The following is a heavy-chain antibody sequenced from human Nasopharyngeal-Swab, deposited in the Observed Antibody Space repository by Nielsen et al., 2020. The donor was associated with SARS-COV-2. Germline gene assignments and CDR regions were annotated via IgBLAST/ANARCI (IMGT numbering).Heavy chain of an antibody. D-gene: IGHD3-16*02. CDR3: AREGLSDYYYGMDV. J-gene: IGHJ6*02. Sequence: ASVKVSCKASGYTFTSYDINWVRQASGQGLEWMGWMKPNNGNTDYAQKFQGRVTMTTDTSTSTAYMELRSLRSDDTAVYYCAREGLSDYYYGMDVWGQGTTVTVSS. CDR2: MKPNNGNT. V-gene: IGHV1-8*01. CDR1: GYTFTSYD.